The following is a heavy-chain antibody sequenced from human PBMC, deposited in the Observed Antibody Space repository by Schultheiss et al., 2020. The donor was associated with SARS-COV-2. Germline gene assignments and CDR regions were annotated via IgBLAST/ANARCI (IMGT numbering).Heavy chain of an antibody. CDR3: VKDPSSSGWTKVDWFDP. CDR1: GFTFSSYA. J-gene: IGHJ5*02. CDR2: ISSNGGST. D-gene: IGHD6-19*01. V-gene: IGHV3-64D*06. Sequence: GESLKISCSASGFTFSSYAMHWVRQAPGKGLEYVSAISSNGGSTYYADSVKGRFTISRDNSKNTLYLQMSSLRAEDTAVYYCVKDPSSSGWTKVDWFDPWGQGTLVTVSS.